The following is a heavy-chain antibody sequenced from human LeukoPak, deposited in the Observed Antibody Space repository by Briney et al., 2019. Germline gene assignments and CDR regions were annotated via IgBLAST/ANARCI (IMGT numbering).Heavy chain of an antibody. CDR1: GGSISSYY. CDR2: IYYSGST. V-gene: IGHV4-59*08. Sequence: PSETLSLTCTVSGGSISSYYWSWIRQPPGKGLEWIGYIYYSGSTNYNPSLKSRVTISVDTSKNQFSLKLSSVTAADTAVYYCARSYYYDSSDYWNYWGQGTLVTVSS. CDR3: ARSYYYDSSDYWNY. J-gene: IGHJ4*02. D-gene: IGHD3-22*01.